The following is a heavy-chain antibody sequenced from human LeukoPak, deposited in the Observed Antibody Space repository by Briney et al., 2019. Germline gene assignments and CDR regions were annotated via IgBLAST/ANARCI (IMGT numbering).Heavy chain of an antibody. CDR2: ISGDAGST. CDR1: GFSFDDYA. J-gene: IGHJ3*01. CDR3: AKVIGYCSSTSCSLFDDAFDV. D-gene: IGHD2-2*03. Sequence: PGGSLRLSCAASGFSFDDYAMHWVRQAPGKGLEGVSLISGDAGSTYYADSVRGRFSISRDNSKNSLFLQMNSLRTEDTAFYFCAKVIGYCSSTSCSLFDDAFDVWGQGTMVTVSS. V-gene: IGHV3-43*02.